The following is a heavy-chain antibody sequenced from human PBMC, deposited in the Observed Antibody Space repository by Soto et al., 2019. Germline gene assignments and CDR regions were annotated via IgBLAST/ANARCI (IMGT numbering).Heavy chain of an antibody. CDR3: ARQSCTPYDAFDI. J-gene: IGHJ3*02. CDR1: GGSISSGGYY. D-gene: IGHD1-26*01. CDR2: IYYSGST. Sequence: PSETLSLTCTVSGGSISSGGYYWSWIRQHPGKGLEWIGYIYYSGSTYYNPSLKSRVTISVDTSKNQFSLKLSSVTAADTAVYSCARQSCTPYDAFDIWGQGTMVTVSS. V-gene: IGHV4-31*03.